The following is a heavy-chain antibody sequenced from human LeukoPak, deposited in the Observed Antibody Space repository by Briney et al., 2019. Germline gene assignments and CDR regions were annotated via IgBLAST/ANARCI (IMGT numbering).Heavy chain of an antibody. CDR1: GFTFSDYY. J-gene: IGHJ4*02. Sequence: GGSLRLSCAASGFTFSDYYMSWIRQAPGKGLEWVSYISSSGGTIYYADSVKGRFTISRDNAKNSLYLRMNSLRAEDTAVYYCARDRVAVAGMGSGYWGQGTLVTVSS. D-gene: IGHD6-19*01. V-gene: IGHV3-11*01. CDR2: ISSSGGTI. CDR3: ARDRVAVAGMGSGY.